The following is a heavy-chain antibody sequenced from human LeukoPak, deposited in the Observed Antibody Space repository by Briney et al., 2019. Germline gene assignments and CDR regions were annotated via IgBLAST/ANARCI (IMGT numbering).Heavy chain of an antibody. D-gene: IGHD2-15*01. Sequence: PSETLSLTCAVYGGSFSGYYWSWIRQPPGRGLELIGEINHSGSTNYNPSLKSRVTISVDTSKNQFSLKLSSVTAADTAVYYCARGRLSGPGYCSGGSCLYYFDYWGQGTLVTVSS. CDR1: GGSFSGYY. V-gene: IGHV4-34*01. J-gene: IGHJ4*02. CDR3: ARGRLSGPGYCSGGSCLYYFDY. CDR2: INHSGST.